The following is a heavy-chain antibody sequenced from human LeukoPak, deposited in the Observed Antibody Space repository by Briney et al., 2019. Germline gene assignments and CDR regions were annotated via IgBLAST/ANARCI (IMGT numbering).Heavy chain of an antibody. CDR2: INGDGSRI. CDR3: ARDALGGRTKFDS. D-gene: IGHD3-16*01. J-gene: IGHJ4*01. V-gene: IGHV3-74*01. CDR1: GFTFSSHW. Sequence: GGSLRLSCVASGFTFSSHWMHWVRQVPGKGLMWVSRINGDGSRIHYGDSVKGRFTISRDNAKNTFYLQMTSLRGDDTAIYFCARDALGGRTKFDSWGHGSLVTVSS.